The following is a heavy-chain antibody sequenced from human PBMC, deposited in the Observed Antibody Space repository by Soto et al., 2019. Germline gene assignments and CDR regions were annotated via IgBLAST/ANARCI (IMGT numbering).Heavy chain of an antibody. CDR3: AKGEVDYYYYGMDV. CDR2: IYWNDDK. CDR1: GFSLSTSGVG. Sequence: SGPTLVNPTQTLTLTCTFSGFSLSTSGVGVDWIRQPPGKALEWLALIYWNDDKRYSPSLKSRLTITKDTSKNQVVLTMTNMDPVDTATYYCAKGEVDYYYYGMDVWGQGTTVTVSS. V-gene: IGHV2-5*01. J-gene: IGHJ6*02. D-gene: IGHD3-16*01.